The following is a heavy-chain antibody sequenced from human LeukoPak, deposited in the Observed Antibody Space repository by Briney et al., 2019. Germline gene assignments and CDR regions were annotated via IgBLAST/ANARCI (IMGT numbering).Heavy chain of an antibody. CDR3: ARDRTYYYDSSGLDY. V-gene: IGHV1-46*01. D-gene: IGHD3-22*01. CDR1: GYTFTNYY. CDR2: IKPSGGST. J-gene: IGHJ4*02. Sequence: ASVKDSCKASGYTFTNYYMHWVRQAPGQRLGWMGIIKPSGGSTSYAQKFQSRVTMTSDTSTSTVYMELTSLRSEDTSVYYCARDRTYYYDSSGLDYWGQGTLGSVSS.